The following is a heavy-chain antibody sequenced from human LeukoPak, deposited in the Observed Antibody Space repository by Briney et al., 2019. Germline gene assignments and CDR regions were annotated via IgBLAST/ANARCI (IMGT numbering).Heavy chain of an antibody. CDR1: GFTFSSYS. J-gene: IGHJ4*02. CDR3: ASGVGYDSSGYYDY. D-gene: IGHD3-22*01. CDR2: ISSSSSTI. Sequence: GGSLRLSCAAFGFTFSSYSMXXXXXXPXXXXXXXXYISSSSSTIYYADSVKGRFTISRDNAKXSLYLQMNSLRAEDTAVYYCASGVGYDSSGYYDYWGQGTLVTVSS. V-gene: IGHV3-48*01.